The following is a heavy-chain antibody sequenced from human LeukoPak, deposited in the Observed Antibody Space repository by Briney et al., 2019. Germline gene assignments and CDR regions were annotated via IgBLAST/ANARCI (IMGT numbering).Heavy chain of an antibody. Sequence: QPGGSLRLSCVASGFTFSSYEMNWLRRSPGKGLEWVPFISGSGTTMYYADSVKGRFTISRDNAKNSLYLQMNSLRAEDTAVYYCARSVQWLPYWGQGTLVTVSS. V-gene: IGHV3-48*03. D-gene: IGHD6-19*01. CDR2: ISGSGTTM. J-gene: IGHJ4*02. CDR3: ARSVQWLPY. CDR1: GFTFSSYE.